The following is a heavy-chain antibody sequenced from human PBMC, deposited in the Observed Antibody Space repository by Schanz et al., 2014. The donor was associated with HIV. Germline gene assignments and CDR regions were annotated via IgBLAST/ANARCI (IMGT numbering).Heavy chain of an antibody. CDR2: IIPVFGTA. CDR1: GGTFNNYA. CDR3: ARSRYGDHPYYFDL. V-gene: IGHV1-69*01. D-gene: IGHD2-21*02. J-gene: IGHJ4*02. Sequence: QVQLVQSGAEMKKPGSSVKVSCRASGGTFNNYALNWVRQAPGQGLEWMGGIIPVFGTANYAQKFQGRVTINADQSTTTVYMYLSSLRSDDTAVYYCARSRYGDHPYYFDLWGQGPPVAVS.